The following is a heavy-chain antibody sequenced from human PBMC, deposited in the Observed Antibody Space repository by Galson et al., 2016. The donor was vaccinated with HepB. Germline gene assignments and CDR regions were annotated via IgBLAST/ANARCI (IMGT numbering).Heavy chain of an antibody. J-gene: IGHJ2*01. Sequence: SLRLSCAASGFTFRSYPMHWVRQAPGKGLEWLANIKKDGSEINYVDSVKGRFTISRDNAKNSLFLQMNTLRVEDTAVYYCTREFDLWGRGTRVTVSS. CDR1: GFTFRSYP. CDR3: TREFDL. CDR2: IKKDGSEI. V-gene: IGHV3-7*04.